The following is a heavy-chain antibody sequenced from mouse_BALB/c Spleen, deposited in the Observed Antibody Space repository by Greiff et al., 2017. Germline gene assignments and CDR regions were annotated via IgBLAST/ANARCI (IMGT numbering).Heavy chain of an antibody. CDR2: INPSNGRT. D-gene: IGHD1-2*01. CDR3: ARSGTTAYYAMDY. V-gene: IGHV1S81*02. Sequence: QVHVKQPGAELVKPGASVKLSCKASGYTFTSYWMHWVKQRPGQGLEWIGEINPSNGRTNYNEKFKSKATLTVDKSSSTAYMQLSSLTSEDSAVYYCARSGTTAYYAMDYWGQGTSVTVSS. J-gene: IGHJ4*01. CDR1: GYTFTSYW.